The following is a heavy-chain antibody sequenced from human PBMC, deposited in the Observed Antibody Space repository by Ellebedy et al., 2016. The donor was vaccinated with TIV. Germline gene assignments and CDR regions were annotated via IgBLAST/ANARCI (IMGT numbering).Heavy chain of an antibody. CDR2: VKPDTGGT. CDR3: ARGRGSAPFDN. J-gene: IGHJ4*02. D-gene: IGHD3-10*01. CDR1: GDTFTSYY. V-gene: IGHV1-2*02. Sequence: ASVKVSCXTSGDTFTSYYIHWVRQVPGQGLEWMGWVKPDTGGTQYAQKFLGRVSMTSDTSVNTAYMELNGLTSDDMGVYYCARGRGSAPFDNWGLGTLVAVSS.